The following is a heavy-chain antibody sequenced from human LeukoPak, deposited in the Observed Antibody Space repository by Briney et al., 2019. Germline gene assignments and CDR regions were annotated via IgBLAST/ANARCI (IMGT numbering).Heavy chain of an antibody. V-gene: IGHV3-23*01. CDR2: ISGSGGST. CDR1: GFTFSSYA. Sequence: QAGGSLRLSCAASGFTFSSYAMSWVRQAPGKGLEWVSAISGSGGSTYYADSVKGRFTISRDNSKNTLYLQMNSLRAGDTAVYYCAKAGSHYGSGSLIDYWGQGTLVTVSS. CDR3: AKAGSHYGSGSLIDY. J-gene: IGHJ4*02. D-gene: IGHD3-10*01.